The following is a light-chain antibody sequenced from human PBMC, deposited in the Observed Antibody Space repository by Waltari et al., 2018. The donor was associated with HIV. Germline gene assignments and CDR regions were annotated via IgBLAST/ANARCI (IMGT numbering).Light chain of an antibody. CDR1: SSDVGGYNY. Sequence: QSVTISCTGTSSDVGGYNYVSWYQQHPGKAPKLMIYEVSKRPSGVPDRFSGSKSGNTASLTVSGLQAEDEADYYCSSYAGSNNAVFGGGTKLTVL. J-gene: IGLJ2*01. CDR3: SSYAGSNNAV. V-gene: IGLV2-8*01. CDR2: EVS.